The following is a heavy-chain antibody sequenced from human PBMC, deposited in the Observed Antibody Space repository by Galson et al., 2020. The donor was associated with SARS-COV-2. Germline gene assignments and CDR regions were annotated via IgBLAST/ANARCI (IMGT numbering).Heavy chain of an antibody. D-gene: IGHD6-13*01. Sequence: ASETLSLTCTVSGGSISSYYWSWIRQPPGKGLEWIGYIYYSGSTNYNPSLKSRVTISVDTSKNQFSLKLSSVTAADTAVYYCARISSSWYEGGYYFDYWGQGTLVTVSS. J-gene: IGHJ4*02. V-gene: IGHV4-59*01. CDR2: IYYSGST. CDR1: GGSISSYY. CDR3: ARISSSWYEGGYYFDY.